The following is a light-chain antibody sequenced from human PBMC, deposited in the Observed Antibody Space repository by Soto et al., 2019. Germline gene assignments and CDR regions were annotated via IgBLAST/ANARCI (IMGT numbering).Light chain of an antibody. J-gene: IGKJ4*01. V-gene: IGKV3-11*01. CDR2: DAS. Sequence: EIVLTQSPASLSMSPGERATLSCRASQSVSSYLAWYQQKPGQTPRLLIYDASNRVTGIPARFSGSGSGTDFTLTISSLEPEDSAVYYCPQRSNWVTFGGGTKVDIK. CDR1: QSVSSY. CDR3: PQRSNWVT.